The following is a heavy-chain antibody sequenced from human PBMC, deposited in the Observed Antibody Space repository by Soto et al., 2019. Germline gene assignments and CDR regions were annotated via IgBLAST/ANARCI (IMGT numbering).Heavy chain of an antibody. J-gene: IGHJ6*02. CDR1: GGTFSSYA. Sequence: SVKVSCKASGGTFSSYAISWVRQAPGQGLEWMGGITPIFGTANYAQKFQGRVTITADESTSTAYMERSSLRSEDTAVYYCARDGEHIVVVTASYYYYYGMDVWGQGTTVTVSS. CDR3: ARDGEHIVVVTASYYYYYGMDV. D-gene: IGHD2-21*02. CDR2: ITPIFGTA. V-gene: IGHV1-69*13.